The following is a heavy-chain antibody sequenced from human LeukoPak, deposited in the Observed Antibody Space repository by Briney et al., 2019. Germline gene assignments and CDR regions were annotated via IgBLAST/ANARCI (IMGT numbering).Heavy chain of an antibody. CDR3: ARTLGFLEWLLDY. Sequence: PSETLSLTCTVSGGSISSYYWSWIRQPPGKGLEWIGYIYYSGSTNYNPSLKSRVTISVDTSKNQFSLKLSSVTAADTAVYYCARTLGFLEWLLDYWGQGTLVTVSS. V-gene: IGHV4-59*01. J-gene: IGHJ4*02. D-gene: IGHD3-3*01. CDR1: GGSISSYY. CDR2: IYYSGST.